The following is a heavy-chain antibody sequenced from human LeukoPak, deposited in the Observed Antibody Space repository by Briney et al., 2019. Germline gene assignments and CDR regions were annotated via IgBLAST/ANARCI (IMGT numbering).Heavy chain of an antibody. J-gene: IGHJ6*02. CDR1: GYTFTSYA. CDR3: VREVTMVRGVITFYHYNGMDV. D-gene: IGHD3-10*01. Sequence: EASVKVSCKASGYTFTSYAMNWVRQAPGQGLEWVGWISAYNGYTNYTQKFQGRVTMTTDASTSTAYMDLRSLRSDDTAVYYCVREVTMVRGVITFYHYNGMDVWGQGTAVTVSS. V-gene: IGHV1-18*01. CDR2: ISAYNGYT.